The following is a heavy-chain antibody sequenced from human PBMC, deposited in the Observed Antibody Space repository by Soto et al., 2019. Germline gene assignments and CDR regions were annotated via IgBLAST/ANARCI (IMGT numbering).Heavy chain of an antibody. Sequence: GASVKVSCKASGYTFASYGISWVRQAPGQGLEWMGWISAYNGNTNYAQKLQGRVTMTTDTSTSTAYMELRSLRSDDTAVYYCAREGAAAGKGWFDPWGQGTLVTVSS. V-gene: IGHV1-18*04. CDR3: AREGAAAGKGWFDP. CDR2: ISAYNGNT. D-gene: IGHD6-13*01. CDR1: GYTFASYG. J-gene: IGHJ5*02.